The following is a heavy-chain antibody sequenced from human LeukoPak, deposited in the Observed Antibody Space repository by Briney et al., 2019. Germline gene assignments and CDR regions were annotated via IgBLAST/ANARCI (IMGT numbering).Heavy chain of an antibody. CDR3: ARDIYGGKVSIDY. J-gene: IGHJ4*02. CDR2: ISSSSSTI. CDR1: GFTFSSYS. V-gene: IGHV3-48*04. D-gene: IGHD2/OR15-2a*01. Sequence: GGSLRLSCAASGFTFSSYSMNWVRQAPGKGLEWVSYISSSSSTIYYADSVKGRFTIFRDNAKNSLYLQMNSLRAEDTAVYYCARDIYGGKVSIDYWGQGTLVTVSS.